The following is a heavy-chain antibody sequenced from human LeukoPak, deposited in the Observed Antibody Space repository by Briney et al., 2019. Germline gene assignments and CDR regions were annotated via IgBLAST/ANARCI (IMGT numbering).Heavy chain of an antibody. Sequence: SETLSLTCTVSGGSISSSSYYWGWIRQPPGKGLEWIGSIYYSGSTYYNPSLKSRVTISVDTSKNQFSLKLSSVTAADTAVYYCARVGYSYGYVDEDYFDYWGQGTLVAVSS. CDR3: ARVGYSYGYVDEDYFDY. J-gene: IGHJ4*02. CDR1: GGSISSSSYY. V-gene: IGHV4-39*07. CDR2: IYYSGST. D-gene: IGHD5-18*01.